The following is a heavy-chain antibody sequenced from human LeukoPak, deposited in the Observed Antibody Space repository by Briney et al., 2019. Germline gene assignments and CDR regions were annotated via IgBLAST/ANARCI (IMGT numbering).Heavy chain of an antibody. Sequence: GASVKVSCKASGYTFSNYYMYWVRQAPGQGHEWMGLINPSGGSTNYAQKFQGRVTMTRDTSISTAYMELSRLRSDDTAVYCCARAYASLERQVLWFGELLYQADAFDIWGQGTMVTVSS. V-gene: IGHV1-2*06. CDR3: ARAYASLERQVLWFGELLYQADAFDI. D-gene: IGHD3-10*01. J-gene: IGHJ3*02. CDR2: INPSGGST. CDR1: GYTFSNYY.